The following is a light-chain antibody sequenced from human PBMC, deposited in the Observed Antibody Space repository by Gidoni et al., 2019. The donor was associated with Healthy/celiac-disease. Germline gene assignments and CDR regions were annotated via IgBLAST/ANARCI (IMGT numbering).Light chain of an antibody. J-gene: IGKJ4*01. CDR1: QRVSSY. Sequence: ILSTQTPATRPLSPGERATLSCRASQRVSSYLAWYQQKPGQPPRLLIYDASNRATGIPARFSGSGSGTDFTLTISILEPEDFAVYYCQQRSNWPELTFGGGAKVEIK. CDR3: QQRSNWPELT. CDR2: DAS. V-gene: IGKV3-11*01.